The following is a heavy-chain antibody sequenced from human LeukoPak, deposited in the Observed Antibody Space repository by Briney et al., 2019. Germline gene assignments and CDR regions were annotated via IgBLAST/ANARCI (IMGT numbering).Heavy chain of an antibody. V-gene: IGHV3-48*03. Sequence: GGSLRLSCAASGFTFSSYEMNWVRQAPGKGLEWVSYISSSGSTIYYADSVKGRFTISRDNAKNSLYLQMNSLRAEDTAVYYCARDSDYYSSGWYYFDYWGQGTLVTVSS. CDR2: ISSSGSTI. D-gene: IGHD6-19*01. CDR1: GFTFSSYE. J-gene: IGHJ4*02. CDR3: ARDSDYYSSGWYYFDY.